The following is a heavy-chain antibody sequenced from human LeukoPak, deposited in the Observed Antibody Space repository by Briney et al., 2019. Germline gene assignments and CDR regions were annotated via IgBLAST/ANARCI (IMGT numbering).Heavy chain of an antibody. V-gene: IGHV4-34*01. Sequence: PSETLSLTCAVYGGSFSGYYWSWIRQPPGKGLEWIGEINRSGSTNYNPSLKSRVTISIDTSKNQFSLRLSSVTAADTAVYYCARGLTMALPLNWFDPWGQGTLVTVSS. D-gene: IGHD3-10*01. CDR1: GGSFSGYY. CDR2: INRSGST. CDR3: ARGLTMALPLNWFDP. J-gene: IGHJ5*02.